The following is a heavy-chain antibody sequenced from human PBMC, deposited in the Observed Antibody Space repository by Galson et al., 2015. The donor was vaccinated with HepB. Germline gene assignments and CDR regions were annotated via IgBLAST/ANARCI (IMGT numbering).Heavy chain of an antibody. D-gene: IGHD3-22*01. J-gene: IGHJ3*02. CDR3: ARKGWLLRAFDI. Sequence: SLRLSCAASGFTFSSYEMNWVRQAPGKGLEWVSYISSSGSTIYYADSVKGRFTISRDNAKNSLYLQMNSLRAEDTAVYYCARKGWLLRAFDIWGQGTMVTVSS. V-gene: IGHV3-48*03. CDR1: GFTFSSYE. CDR2: ISSSGSTI.